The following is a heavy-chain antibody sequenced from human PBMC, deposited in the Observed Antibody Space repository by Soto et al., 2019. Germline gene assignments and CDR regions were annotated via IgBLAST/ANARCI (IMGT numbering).Heavy chain of an antibody. CDR3: ARGGRTIFGVVIRYYYYGMDV. Sequence: SETLSLTCAVYGGSFSGYYWSWIRQPPGKGLEWIGEINHSGSTNYNPSLKSRVTISVDTSKNQFSLKLSSVTAADTAVYYCARGGRTIFGVVIRYYYYGMDVWGQGTTVTSP. CDR2: INHSGST. J-gene: IGHJ6*02. CDR1: GGSFSGYY. V-gene: IGHV4-34*01. D-gene: IGHD3-3*01.